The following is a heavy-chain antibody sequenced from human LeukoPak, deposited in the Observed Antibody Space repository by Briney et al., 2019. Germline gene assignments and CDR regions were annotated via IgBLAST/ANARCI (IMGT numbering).Heavy chain of an antibody. D-gene: IGHD3-22*01. CDR2: IYTSGST. CDR3: ARDPYDSSGYHGALDY. CDR1: GGSISSYY. V-gene: IGHV4-4*07. Sequence: SETLSLTCTVSGGSISSYYWSWIRQPAGKGLEWIGRIYTSGSTYYNPSLKSRVTISVDTSKNQFSLKLSSVTAADTAVYYCARDPYDSSGYHGALDYWGQGTLVTVSS. J-gene: IGHJ4*02.